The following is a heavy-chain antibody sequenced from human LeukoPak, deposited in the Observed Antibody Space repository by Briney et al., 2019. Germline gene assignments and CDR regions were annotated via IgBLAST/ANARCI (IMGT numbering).Heavy chain of an antibody. CDR3: ARDRPTYYDFWSGYYTGYYYYGMDV. V-gene: IGHV1-69*13. CDR1: GGTFSSYA. J-gene: IGHJ6*02. CDR2: IIPISGTA. Sequence: ASVKVSCKASGGTFSSYAISWVRQAPGQGLEWMGGIIPISGTANYAQKFQGRVTITADESTSTAYMELSSLRSEDTAVYYCARDRPTYYDFWSGYYTGYYYYGMDVWGQGTTVTVSS. D-gene: IGHD3-3*01.